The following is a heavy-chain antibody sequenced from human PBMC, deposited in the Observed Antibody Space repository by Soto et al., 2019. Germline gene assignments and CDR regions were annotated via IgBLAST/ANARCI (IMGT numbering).Heavy chain of an antibody. CDR3: ARDPSYSSSWPYMDV. CDR2: IWYDGSNK. D-gene: IGHD6-13*01. V-gene: IGHV3-33*01. CDR1: GFTFSSYG. Sequence: PGGSLRLSCAASGFTFSSYGMHWVRQAPGKGLEWVAVIWYDGSNKYYADSVKGRFTISRDNSKNTLYLQMNSLRAEDTAVYYCARDPSYSSSWPYMDVWGKGTTVTVSS. J-gene: IGHJ6*03.